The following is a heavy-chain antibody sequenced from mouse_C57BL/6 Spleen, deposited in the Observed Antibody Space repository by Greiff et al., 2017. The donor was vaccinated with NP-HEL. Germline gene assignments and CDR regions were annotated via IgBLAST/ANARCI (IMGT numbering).Heavy chain of an antibody. CDR2: IDPSDSET. CDR1: GYTFTSYW. D-gene: IGHD2-4*01. V-gene: IGHV1-52*01. CDR3: ARFYYDYDGVFDY. Sequence: QVQLQQPGAELVRPGSSVKLSCKASGYTFTSYWMHWVKQRPIQGLEWIGNIDPSDSETHYNQKFKDKATLTVDKSSSTAYMQLSSLTSEDSAVYYCARFYYDYDGVFDYWGQGTTLTVSS. J-gene: IGHJ2*01.